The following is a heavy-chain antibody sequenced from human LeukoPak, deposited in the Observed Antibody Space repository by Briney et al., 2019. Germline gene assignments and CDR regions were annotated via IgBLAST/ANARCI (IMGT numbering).Heavy chain of an antibody. V-gene: IGHV4-59*08. CDR1: GGSISSYY. CDR2: IYYSGST. J-gene: IGHJ6*02. Sequence: SETLSLTCTVSGGSISSYYWSWIRQPPGKGLEWIGYIYYSGSTNYNPSLKSRVTISVDTSKNQFSLKLSSVTAADTAVYYCASSIAVAGISRPYYYYGMDVWGQGTTVTVSS. D-gene: IGHD6-19*01. CDR3: ASSIAVAGISRPYYYYGMDV.